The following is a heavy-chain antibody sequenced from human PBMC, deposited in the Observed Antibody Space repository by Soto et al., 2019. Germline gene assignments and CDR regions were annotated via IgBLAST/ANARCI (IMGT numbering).Heavy chain of an antibody. V-gene: IGHV4-39*01. CDR1: VGSISSSSYY. CDR2: IYYSGST. Sequence: SETLSLTCTVSVGSISSSSYYWGWIRQPPGKGLEWIRSIYYSGSTYYNPSLKSRVTISVDTSKNQFSLKLSSVTAADTAVYYCARRRYSSGWYYFDYWGQGTLVTVSS. CDR3: ARRRYSSGWYYFDY. J-gene: IGHJ4*02. D-gene: IGHD6-19*01.